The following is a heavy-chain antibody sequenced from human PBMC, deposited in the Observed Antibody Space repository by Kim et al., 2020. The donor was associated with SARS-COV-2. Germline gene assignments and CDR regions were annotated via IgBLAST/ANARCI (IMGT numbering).Heavy chain of an antibody. J-gene: IGHJ3*02. Sequence: GGSLRLSCAASGFTFSSYGMHWVRQAPGKGLEWVAVIWYDGSNKYYADSVKGRFTISRDNSKNTLYLQMNSLRAEDTAVYYCAREYCSSTSCYIGAFDIWGQGTMVTVSS. CDR2: IWYDGSNK. V-gene: IGHV3-33*01. D-gene: IGHD2-2*02. CDR3: AREYCSSTSCYIGAFDI. CDR1: GFTFSSYG.